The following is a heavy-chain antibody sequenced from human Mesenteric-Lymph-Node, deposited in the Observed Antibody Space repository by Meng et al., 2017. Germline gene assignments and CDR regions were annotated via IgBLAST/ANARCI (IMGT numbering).Heavy chain of an antibody. CDR3: ARGRFGENGY. V-gene: IGHV1-18*01. Sequence: QVRLLQAGAEGKKPGASVKASCKASGYTFTSYGISWVRQAPGQGLEWMGWISVHYGNTNYAQKFQGRVTMTTDTSTSTIYMELRSLRTDDTAVYYCARGRFGENGYWGQGTLVTVSS. CDR1: GYTFTSYG. J-gene: IGHJ4*02. D-gene: IGHD3-10*01. CDR2: ISVHYGNT.